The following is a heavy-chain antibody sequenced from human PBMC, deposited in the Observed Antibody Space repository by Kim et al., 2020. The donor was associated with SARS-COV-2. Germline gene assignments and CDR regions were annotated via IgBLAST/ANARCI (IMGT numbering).Heavy chain of an antibody. CDR3: ARASGWKLYDY. Sequence: GGSLRLSCAASEFTFSSYWMHWVRQAPGKGLVWVSRINTDGGTTGYADSVKGRFTISRDNAKNTLYLQMNSLRAEDTAVYFCARASGWKLYDYWGLGTLVTVSS. CDR2: INTDGGTT. J-gene: IGHJ4*02. D-gene: IGHD6-19*01. CDR1: EFTFSSYW. V-gene: IGHV3-74*01.